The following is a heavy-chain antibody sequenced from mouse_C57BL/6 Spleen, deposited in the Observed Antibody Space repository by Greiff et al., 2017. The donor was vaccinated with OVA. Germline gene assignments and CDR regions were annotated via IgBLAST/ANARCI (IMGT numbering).Heavy chain of an antibody. CDR3: ARIDYGSSYGYFDY. Sequence: VQLQQSGAELVRPGTSVKMSCKASGYTFTNYWIGWAKQRPGHGLEWIGDIYPGGGYTNYNEKFKGKATLTADKSSSTAYMQFSSLTSEDSAIYYCARIDYGSSYGYFDYWGQGTTRTVSS. CDR2: IYPGGGYT. D-gene: IGHD1-1*01. V-gene: IGHV1-63*01. J-gene: IGHJ2*01. CDR1: GYTFTNYW.